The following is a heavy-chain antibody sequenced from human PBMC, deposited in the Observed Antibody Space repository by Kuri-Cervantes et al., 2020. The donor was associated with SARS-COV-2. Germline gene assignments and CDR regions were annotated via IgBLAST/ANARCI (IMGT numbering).Heavy chain of an antibody. CDR3: AKTPIGAHFTFCYMDV. CDR2: IYYSGST. Sequence: SETLSLTCSVSGGSINSGQYYWSWIRQPPGKGLEWIGYIYYSGSTYYNPSLKSRVTISVDTSKNQFSLKLSSVTAADTAVYYCAKTPIGAHFTFCYMDVWGKGTTVTVSS. D-gene: IGHD2/OR15-2a*01. CDR1: GGSINSGQYY. V-gene: IGHV4-30-4*01. J-gene: IGHJ6*03.